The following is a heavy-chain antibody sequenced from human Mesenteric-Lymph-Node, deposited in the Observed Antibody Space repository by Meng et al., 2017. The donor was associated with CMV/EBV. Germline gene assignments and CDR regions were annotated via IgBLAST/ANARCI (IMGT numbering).Heavy chain of an antibody. Sequence: GGSLRLSCAASGFTFSGYTMNWVRQVPGKGLDWVSYISSSGDTIYYADSVRGRFTISRDNAKNSLYLQMSSLTAEDTAVYFCASNLPAADYWGQGTLVTVSS. D-gene: IGHD2-2*01. V-gene: IGHV3-48*04. J-gene: IGHJ4*02. CDR3: ASNLPAADY. CDR1: GFTFSGYT. CDR2: ISSSGDTI.